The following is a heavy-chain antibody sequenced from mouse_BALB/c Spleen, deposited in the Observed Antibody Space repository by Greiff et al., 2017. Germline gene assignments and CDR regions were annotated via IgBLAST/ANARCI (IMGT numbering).Heavy chain of an antibody. Sequence: EVKLMESGGGLVQPEGSRKLSCAASGFTFSSFGMHWVRQAPEKGLEWVAYISSGSSTIYYADTVKGRFTISRDNPKNTLFLQMTSLRSEDTAMYYCARATATGAMDYWGQGTSVTVSS. CDR1: GFTFSSFG. J-gene: IGHJ4*01. CDR3: ARATATGAMDY. CDR2: ISSGSSTI. V-gene: IGHV5-17*02. D-gene: IGHD1-2*01.